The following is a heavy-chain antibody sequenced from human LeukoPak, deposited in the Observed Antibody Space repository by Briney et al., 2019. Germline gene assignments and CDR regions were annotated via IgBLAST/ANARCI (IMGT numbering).Heavy chain of an antibody. V-gene: IGHV4-59*01. D-gene: IGHD1-14*01. CDR1: GGSISGYY. J-gene: IGHJ4*02. CDR2: IYYSGST. Sequence: PSETLSVTCSVSGGSISGYYWSWIRQPPGKGLEWIGQIYYSGSTKYNPSLKSRVIISVDTSKNQFSLKLSSVTAADTALYYCARDGTIPLWGQGTLVTVSS. CDR3: ARDGTIPL.